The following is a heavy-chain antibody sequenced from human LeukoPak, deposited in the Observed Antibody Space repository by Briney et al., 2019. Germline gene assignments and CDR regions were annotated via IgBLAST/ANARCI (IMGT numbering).Heavy chain of an antibody. CDR3: ANYGSVSYFAY. CDR2: ISYDGSNK. CDR1: GFPFSSYA. J-gene: IGHJ4*02. D-gene: IGHD3-10*01. V-gene: IGHV3-30*04. Sequence: GGSLRLSCSASGFPFSSYAMHWVRQAPGKGLEWVALISYDGSNKYYADSVKGRFTISRDNSKNTLYLQMISLRAEDTAVYYCANYGSVSYFAYWGQGTLVTVSS.